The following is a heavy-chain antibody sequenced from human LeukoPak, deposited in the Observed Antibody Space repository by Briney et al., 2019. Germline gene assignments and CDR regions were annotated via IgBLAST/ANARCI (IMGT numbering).Heavy chain of an antibody. CDR3: ARGLFWSGYPQPNDY. V-gene: IGHV4-34*01. J-gene: IGHJ4*02. D-gene: IGHD3-3*01. CDR2: INHSGST. Sequence: SETLSLTCAVYGGSFSGYYWSWIRQPPGKGLEWIGEINHSGSTNYNPSLKSRVTISVDTSKNQFSLKLSSVTAADTAVYYCARGLFWSGYPQPNDYWGQGTLVTVSS. CDR1: GGSFSGYY.